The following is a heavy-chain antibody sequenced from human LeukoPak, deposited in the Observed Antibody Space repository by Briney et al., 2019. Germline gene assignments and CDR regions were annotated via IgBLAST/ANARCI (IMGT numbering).Heavy chain of an antibody. V-gene: IGHV1-2*02. CDR1: GYTFTGYY. CDR2: INPNSGGT. CDR3: ARDIGAVVGIAVAGTFDY. Sequence: GASVKVSCKASGYTFTGYYMHWVRQAPGQGLEWMGWINPNSGGTNYAQKFQGRVTITRDTSISTAYMELSRLRSDDTAVYYCARDIGAVVGIAVAGTFDYWGQGTLVTVSS. D-gene: IGHD6-19*01. J-gene: IGHJ4*02.